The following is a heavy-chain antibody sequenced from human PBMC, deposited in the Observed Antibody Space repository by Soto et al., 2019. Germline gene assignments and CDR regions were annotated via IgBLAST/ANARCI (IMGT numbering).Heavy chain of an antibody. CDR2: ISWNGGSI. Sequence: PVGSLRLSCAASGFSFSSYTMNWVRQAPGKGLEWVSSISWNGGSIGYADSVKGRFAISRDNAKNSLYLQMNSLRPEDTALYYCAKDSRLRSLDYWGQGTRVTVSS. CDR3: AKDSRLRSLDY. J-gene: IGHJ4*02. CDR1: GFSFSSYT. V-gene: IGHV3-9*01. D-gene: IGHD3-10*01.